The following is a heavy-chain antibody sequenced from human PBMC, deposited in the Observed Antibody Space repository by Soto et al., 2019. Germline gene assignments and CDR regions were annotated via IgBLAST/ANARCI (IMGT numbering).Heavy chain of an antibody. J-gene: IGHJ4*02. Sequence: VGSLRLSCAASGFTFSSYAMSWVRQAPGKGLEWVSAISGSGGSTYYADSVKGRFTISRDNSKNTLYLQMNSLRAEDTAVYYCAKDQVSWYYYDSSGYISYWGQGTLVTVSS. D-gene: IGHD3-22*01. CDR1: GFTFSSYA. V-gene: IGHV3-23*01. CDR3: AKDQVSWYYYDSSGYISY. CDR2: ISGSGGST.